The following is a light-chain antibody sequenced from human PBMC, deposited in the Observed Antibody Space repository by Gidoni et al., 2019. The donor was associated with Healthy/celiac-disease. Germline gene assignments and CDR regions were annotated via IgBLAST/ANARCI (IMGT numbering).Light chain of an antibody. Sequence: EIVLTQSTGTLSLSPGESATLSCRASQSVSSSYLAWSQLKPGQAPRLLIYGASSRATGIPDRFSGSGSGTDFTLTISRLEPEDFAVYYCQQYGSSPWPFXGXTKVXIK. CDR3: QQYGSSPWP. J-gene: IGKJ4*01. CDR1: QSVSSSY. V-gene: IGKV3-20*01. CDR2: GAS.